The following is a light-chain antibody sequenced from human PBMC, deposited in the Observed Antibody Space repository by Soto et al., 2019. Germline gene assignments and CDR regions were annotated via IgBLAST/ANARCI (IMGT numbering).Light chain of an antibody. CDR3: LQDYNYPLT. CDR2: AAS. Sequence: IKMYQSPSSLSATVGDRVTITCRASQGIRNDLGWYQQKPGKAPKLLIYAASSLQSGVPSRFSGSGSGTDFTLTISSLQPEDFATYYCLQDYNYPLTFGQGTKVDIK. CDR1: QGIRND. V-gene: IGKV1-6*01. J-gene: IGKJ1*01.